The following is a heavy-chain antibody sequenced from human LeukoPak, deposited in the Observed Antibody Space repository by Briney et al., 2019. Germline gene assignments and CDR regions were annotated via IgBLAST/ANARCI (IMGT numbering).Heavy chain of an antibody. V-gene: IGHV3-7*01. CDR2: IKQDGSEK. D-gene: IGHD4-17*01. J-gene: IGHJ3*02. CDR1: GFTFSSYW. Sequence: GGSLRLSCAASGFTFSSYWMSWVRQAPGKGLECVANIKQDGSEKYYVDSVKGRFTISRDNAKNSLYLQMNSLRAEDTAVYYCAREGFYGDYNDGDAFDIWGQGTMVTVSS. CDR3: AREGFYGDYNDGDAFDI.